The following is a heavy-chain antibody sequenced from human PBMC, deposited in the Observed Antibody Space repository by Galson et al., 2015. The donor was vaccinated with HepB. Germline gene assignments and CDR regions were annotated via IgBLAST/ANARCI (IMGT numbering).Heavy chain of an antibody. J-gene: IGHJ4*02. D-gene: IGHD2-2*01. V-gene: IGHV1-18*03. CDR1: GYTFTTYG. Sequence: SVKVSCKASGYTFTTYGISWVRQAPGQGLEWMGWISAYNGNANYAQNLQGRVTMTTDTSTSTAYMEVRSLRSDDMALYYCARLGVAAGFLDYWGQGTLVTVSS. CDR3: ARLGVAAGFLDY. CDR2: ISAYNGNA.